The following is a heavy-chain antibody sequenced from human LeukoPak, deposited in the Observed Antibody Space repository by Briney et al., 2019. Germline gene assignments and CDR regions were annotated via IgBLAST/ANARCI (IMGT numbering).Heavy chain of an antibody. Sequence: GGSLRLSSAASGFTVSSHYMSWVRQAPGRGLEWVSVIYSGGSTYYADSVKGRFTISRDNSKNTLYLQMNSLRAEDTAVYYCARAGVGSFDCWGQGTLVTISS. CDR3: ARAGVGSFDC. CDR2: IYSGGST. CDR1: GFTVSSHY. V-gene: IGHV3-66*01. D-gene: IGHD2-8*01. J-gene: IGHJ4*02.